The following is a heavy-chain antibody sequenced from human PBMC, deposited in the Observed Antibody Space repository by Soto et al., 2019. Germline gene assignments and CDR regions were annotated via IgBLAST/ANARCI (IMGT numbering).Heavy chain of an antibody. CDR2: IGTAGDT. CDR3: ARVRLISLYYFDS. Sequence: EVQLVESGGGLVQPGGSLRLSCAASGFTFSNYDMHWVPQVTVKGLEWASTIGTAGDTYYPASVKGRFTISRENAKNSLYLQMYSLRAEDTAVYYCARVRLISLYYFDSCVQGTLVTVSS. D-gene: IGHD2-15*01. J-gene: IGHJ4*02. CDR1: GFTFSNYD. V-gene: IGHV3-13*01.